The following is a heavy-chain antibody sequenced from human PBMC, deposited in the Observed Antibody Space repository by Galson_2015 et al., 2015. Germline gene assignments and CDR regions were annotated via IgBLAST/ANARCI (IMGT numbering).Heavy chain of an antibody. CDR2: ISSVSSTI. Sequence: SLRLSCAASGFIFGTQSMNWVRQAPGKGLEWVSYISSVSSTINYADSVKGRFTIYRDNAKNSLYLQMNILRDEDTAVYYCARALGSTNKGDHRLDSWGQGTLVTVSS. CDR3: ARALGSTNKGDHRLDS. J-gene: IGHJ5*01. D-gene: IGHD3-10*01. CDR1: GFIFGTQS. V-gene: IGHV3-48*02.